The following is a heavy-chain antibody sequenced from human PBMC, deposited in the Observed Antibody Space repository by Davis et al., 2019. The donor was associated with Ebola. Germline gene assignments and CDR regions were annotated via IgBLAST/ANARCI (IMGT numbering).Heavy chain of an antibody. CDR3: AGAPTPHDSSAYYFY. CDR1: EFTFNIYA. D-gene: IGHD3-22*01. Sequence: PGGSLRLSCAASEFTFNIYAMSWVRQAPGQGLEWVSSISAGGTFAYYADSVKGRFTISRDNAKNTLYMQMNSLRAEDTAVYYCAGAPTPHDSSAYYFYWGQGTLVTVSS. CDR2: ISAGGTFA. V-gene: IGHV3-23*01. J-gene: IGHJ4*02.